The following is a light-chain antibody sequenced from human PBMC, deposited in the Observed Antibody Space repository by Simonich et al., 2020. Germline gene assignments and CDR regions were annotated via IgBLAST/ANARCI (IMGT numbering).Light chain of an antibody. CDR1: QSVLYSSNNKNY. Sequence: DIVMTQSPDSLAVSLGERATINCKSSQSVLYSSNNKNYLAWYQQKPGQPPKLLIYWAPTREAGVPDRFSGSGSGTDFTLTISSLQAEDGAVYYCQQYYSTPTWTFGQGTKVEIK. J-gene: IGKJ1*01. V-gene: IGKV4-1*01. CDR2: WAP. CDR3: QQYYSTPTWT.